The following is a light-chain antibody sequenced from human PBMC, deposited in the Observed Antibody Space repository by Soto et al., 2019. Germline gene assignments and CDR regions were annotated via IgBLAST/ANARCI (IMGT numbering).Light chain of an antibody. CDR2: EVR. Sequence: QSVLTQPASVSGSPGQSITISCTGTSSDIGGYNFVSWYQQHPGKAPKLLIYEVRHRPSGISNRFSGSKSGNTASLTISELQAEDEADYYCISYSSSSTLYVFGPGTKVTVL. CDR3: ISYSSSSTLYV. CDR1: SSDIGGYNF. V-gene: IGLV2-14*01. J-gene: IGLJ1*01.